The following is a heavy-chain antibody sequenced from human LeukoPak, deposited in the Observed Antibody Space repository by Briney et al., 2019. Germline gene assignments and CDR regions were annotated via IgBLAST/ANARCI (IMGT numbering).Heavy chain of an antibody. CDR2: ISGSGGST. CDR3: AKDYCSGGSCYYGLDY. D-gene: IGHD2-15*01. CDR1: GFTFSSYA. J-gene: IGHJ4*02. V-gene: IGHV3-23*01. Sequence: GGSLRLSCAASGFTFSSYAMSWVRQAPGKGLEWVSTISGSGGSTYYADSVKGRFTISRDNSKNTLYLQMNGLRAEDTALYSCAKDYCSGGSCYYGLDYWGQGTLVTVSS.